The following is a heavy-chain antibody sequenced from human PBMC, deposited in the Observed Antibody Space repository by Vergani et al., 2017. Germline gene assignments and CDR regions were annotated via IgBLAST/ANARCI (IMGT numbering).Heavy chain of an antibody. CDR1: GFSLSTSGVG. CDR2: IYWDDDK. Sequence: QITLKESGPTLVKPTQTLTLTCTFSGFSLSTSGVGVGWIRQPPGKALEWLALIYWDDDKRYSPSLKSRLTITKDTSKNQVVLKMTNMDPVDTATYYGAHIQGSFAMAGYWGQGTLVTVSS. J-gene: IGHJ4*02. CDR3: AHIQGSFAMAGY. V-gene: IGHV2-5*02. D-gene: IGHD6-19*01.